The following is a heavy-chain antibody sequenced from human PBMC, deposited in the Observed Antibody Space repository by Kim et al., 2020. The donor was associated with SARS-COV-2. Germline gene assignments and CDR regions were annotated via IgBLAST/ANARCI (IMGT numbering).Heavy chain of an antibody. CDR2: TYYSGNT. D-gene: IGHD6-19*01. CDR1: GGSLSSSSYY. V-gene: IGHV4-39*01. J-gene: IGHJ6*01. Sequence: SETLSLTCTVSGGSLSSSSYYWGWLRQPPGKGLEWIGTTYYSGNTYYNPSLKSRVTISVDTSKNQFSLKLGSVTAAATAAYYCARPQRESSGGYVDCYY. CDR3: ARPQRESSGGYVDCYY.